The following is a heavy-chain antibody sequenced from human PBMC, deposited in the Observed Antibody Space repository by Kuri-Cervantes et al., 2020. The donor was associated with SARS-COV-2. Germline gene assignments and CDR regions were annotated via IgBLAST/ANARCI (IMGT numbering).Heavy chain of an antibody. CDR3: ARGPGLYSRKAYGMDV. D-gene: IGHD3-16*02. CDR2: INHSGST. V-gene: IGHV4-34*01. Sequence: SQTLSLTCAVYGGSFSGYYWSWIRQPPGKGLEWTGGINHSGSTNYNPSLKSRVTISVDTSKNQFSLKLSSVTAADTAVYYCARGPGLYSRKAYGMDVWGQGTTVTVSS. CDR1: GGSFSGYY. J-gene: IGHJ6*02.